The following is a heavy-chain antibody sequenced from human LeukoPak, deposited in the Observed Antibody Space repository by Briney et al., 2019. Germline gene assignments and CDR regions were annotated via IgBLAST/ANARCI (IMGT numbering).Heavy chain of an antibody. Sequence: ASVKVYCKASGYTFTSSGISWVRQAPGQGLEWMGWISAYTGNTNYAQKLQGRVTMTTDTSTSTAYMELRSLRSDDTAVYFFFKQKTAYDILTGYHDAFDIWGQGTMVTVSS. D-gene: IGHD3-9*01. V-gene: IGHV1-18*01. CDR2: ISAYTGNT. CDR1: GYTFTSSG. J-gene: IGHJ3*02. CDR3: FKQKTAYDILTGYHDAFDI.